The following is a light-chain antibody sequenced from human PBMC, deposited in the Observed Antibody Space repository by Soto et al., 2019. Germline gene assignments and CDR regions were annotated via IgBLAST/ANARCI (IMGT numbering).Light chain of an antibody. J-gene: IGKJ2*01. CDR2: GAS. V-gene: IGKV3-20*01. CDR1: QSVSSSY. CDR3: QQYGSSPPYT. Sequence: EIVLTQSPGTLSLSPGERATLSCRASQSVSSSYLAWYQQKPGQAPRLLIYGASSRATGIPDRFSGSGSGTDFTLTISRIEPEDFAVYYCQQYGSSPPYTFGQGTKLAIK.